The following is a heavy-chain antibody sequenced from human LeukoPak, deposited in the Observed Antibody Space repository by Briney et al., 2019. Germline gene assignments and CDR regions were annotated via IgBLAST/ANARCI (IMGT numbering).Heavy chain of an antibody. V-gene: IGHV3-23*01. CDR2: ISGSGGST. D-gene: IGHD3-10*01. J-gene: IGHJ4*02. Sequence: GGSLRLSCAASGFTFSSYAMSWVRQAPGKGLEWVSAISGSGGSTYYADSVKGRFTISRDNSKNTLYLQMNSLRAEDTAVYYCAKDWAYYYGSGSYPHYWGQGTLVTASS. CDR3: AKDWAYYYGSGSYPHY. CDR1: GFTFSSYA.